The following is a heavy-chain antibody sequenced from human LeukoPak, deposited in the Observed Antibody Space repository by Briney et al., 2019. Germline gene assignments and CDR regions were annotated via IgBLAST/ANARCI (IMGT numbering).Heavy chain of an antibody. CDR1: GFTINDYG. J-gene: IGHJ3*02. CDR2: TSVNGAVT. Sequence: GGSLRLSCAFSGFTINDYGVNWVRRAPGKGLEWLSHTSVNGAVTTYADSVKGRFTISRDNSKNTLYLQMNGLRAEDTAVYYCAKDRRGNAPRGAFDIWGQGTMVTVSS. D-gene: IGHD1-1*01. V-gene: IGHV3-23*01. CDR3: AKDRRGNAPRGAFDI.